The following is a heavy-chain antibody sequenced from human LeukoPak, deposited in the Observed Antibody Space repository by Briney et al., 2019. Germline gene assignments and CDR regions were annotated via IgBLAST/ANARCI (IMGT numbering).Heavy chain of an antibody. J-gene: IGHJ6*02. CDR2: INSDGSST. CDR3: ARDQRQWLENYYYGMDV. CDR1: GFTFSSYW. V-gene: IGHV3-74*01. D-gene: IGHD6-19*01. Sequence: SGGSLRLSCAASGFTFSSYWMHWVRQAPGKGLVWVSRINSDGSSTSYADSVKGRFTISRDNAKNTLYLQMNSLRAEDTAVYYCARDQRQWLENYYYGMDVWGQGTTVTISS.